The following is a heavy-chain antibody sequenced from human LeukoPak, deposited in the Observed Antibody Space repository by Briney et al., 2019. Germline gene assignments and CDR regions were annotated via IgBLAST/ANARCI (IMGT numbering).Heavy chain of an antibody. Sequence: GESLKISRNGPGYSFTDYWIGLGREMPGKGEEWMGIIYPGDYDTRYRPSFQGQFTISADKSISSAYLQWSSLKASDTAMYYCARGPATHGVYWGQGTLVTVSS. J-gene: IGHJ4*02. V-gene: IGHV5-51*01. CDR2: IYPGDYDT. CDR3: ARGPATHGVY. D-gene: IGHD5-12*01. CDR1: GYSFTDYW.